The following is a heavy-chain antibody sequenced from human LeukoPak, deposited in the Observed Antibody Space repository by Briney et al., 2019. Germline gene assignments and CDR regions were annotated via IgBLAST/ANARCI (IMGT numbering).Heavy chain of an antibody. Sequence: GASVKVSCKASGYSLISQYMHWVRQAPGQGPEWMGMINPGSGSTTLAREFQGRVTMTSDTSTSTVYMELSSLRSEDTAVYYCTRGKIGGDDFDYWGQGTQVTVSS. J-gene: IGHJ4*02. D-gene: IGHD3-16*01. CDR3: TRGKIGGDDFDY. V-gene: IGHV1-46*01. CDR1: GYSLISQY. CDR2: INPGSGST.